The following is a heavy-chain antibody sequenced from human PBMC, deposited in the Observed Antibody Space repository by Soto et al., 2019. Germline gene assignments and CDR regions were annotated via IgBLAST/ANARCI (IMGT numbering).Heavy chain of an antibody. CDR2: ISGTGST. V-gene: IGHV3-23*01. Sequence: EVQLLESGGGLVQPGESLRLSCAASGFSFSLYAMTWVRQAPGKGLEWVSTISGTGSTYYADSVKGRFTISRDNSKATVYLQMNNLRTEDTAVYYCAKRDVAAAAGIDYWGQGNRVTVSS. D-gene: IGHD6-13*01. J-gene: IGHJ4*02. CDR3: AKRDVAAAAGIDY. CDR1: GFSFSLYA.